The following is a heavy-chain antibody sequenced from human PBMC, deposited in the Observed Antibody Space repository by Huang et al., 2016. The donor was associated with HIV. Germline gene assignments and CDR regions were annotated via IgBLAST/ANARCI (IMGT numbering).Heavy chain of an antibody. CDR1: GFTFSGYG. D-gene: IGHD5-12*01. J-gene: IGHJ4*02. Sequence: QVQLVESGGGVVQPGRSLRLSCAASGFTFSGYGMHWVRQAPGKGLGWLAVISYDGINKYFADSVKGRFTISRDNSKNTVYLQMNSLRAEDTAVYYCAKDIVATIGPDYWGQGTLVTVSS. CDR3: AKDIVATIGPDY. CDR2: ISYDGINK. V-gene: IGHV3-30*18.